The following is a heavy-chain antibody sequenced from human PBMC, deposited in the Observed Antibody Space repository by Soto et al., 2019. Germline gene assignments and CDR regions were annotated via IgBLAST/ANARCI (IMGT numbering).Heavy chain of an antibody. V-gene: IGHV4-39*01. D-gene: IGHD3-3*01. Sequence: SETLSLTCTVAGVSISSISYYWGWIRQPPGKGLEWIGSIYYSGSTYYNPSLKSRVTISVDTSKNQFSLKLSSVTAADTAVYYCARQNELRFLGWLPHDAFDIWGQGTMVTVSS. CDR1: GVSISSISYY. J-gene: IGHJ3*02. CDR3: ARQNELRFLGWLPHDAFDI. CDR2: IYYSGST.